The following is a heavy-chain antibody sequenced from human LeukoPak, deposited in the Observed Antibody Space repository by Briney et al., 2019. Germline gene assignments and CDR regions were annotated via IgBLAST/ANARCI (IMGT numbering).Heavy chain of an antibody. Sequence: QPGRSLRLSCAASGFTLSYYGMHWVRQAPGKGLEWVAVISNEGSNKYYADSVKGRFTISRDNTKNTLYLQMNSLRAEATAVYYCAKPYYYDRSGSGVNHFDYWGQGTLVTVSS. CDR2: ISNEGSNK. J-gene: IGHJ4*02. D-gene: IGHD3-22*01. CDR3: AKPYYYDRSGSGVNHFDY. CDR1: GFTLSYYG. V-gene: IGHV3-30*18.